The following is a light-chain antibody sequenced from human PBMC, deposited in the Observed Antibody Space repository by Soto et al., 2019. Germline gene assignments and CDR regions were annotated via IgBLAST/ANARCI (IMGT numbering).Light chain of an antibody. Sequence: QSVLTQPHSASGTPGQRVTISCSGSSSNIGTSSVHWFQQHPGTAPKLLISTTNQRPSGVPERFSGSKSGTSASLAICWLQSEDEADYYCAACDDSLNGHVFGTGTKLTVL. CDR3: AACDDSLNGHV. J-gene: IGLJ1*01. V-gene: IGLV1-44*01. CDR2: TTN. CDR1: SSNIGTSS.